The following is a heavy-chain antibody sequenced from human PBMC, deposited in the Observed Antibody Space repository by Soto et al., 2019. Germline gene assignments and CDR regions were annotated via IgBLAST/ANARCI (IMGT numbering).Heavy chain of an antibody. CDR2: ISAYNGNT. CDR3: AREGVTYYDILTGPNNWFDP. Sequence: QVQLVQSGAEVKKPGGSVKVSCKASGYTFTSYGISWVRQAPGQGLEWMGWISAYNGNTNYAQKLQGRVTMTTDTSTSTAYMELRSLRSDDTAVYYCAREGVTYYDILTGPNNWFDPWGQGTLVTVSS. V-gene: IGHV1-18*04. CDR1: GYTFTSYG. J-gene: IGHJ5*02. D-gene: IGHD3-9*01.